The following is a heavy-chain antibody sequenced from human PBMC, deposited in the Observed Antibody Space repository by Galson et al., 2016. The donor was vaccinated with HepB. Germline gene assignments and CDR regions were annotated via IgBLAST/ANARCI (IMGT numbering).Heavy chain of an antibody. Sequence: SLRLSCAASGFTFSRYAMSWVRQAPGKGLEWVSLISGGHTYYADSVRGRFTISRDNSKNTLYLQINSLRAEDTAVYYCAKVLPYSAGHGMDVRGQGTTVTVSS. J-gene: IGHJ6*01. CDR3: AKVLPYSAGHGMDV. CDR1: GFTFSRYA. D-gene: IGHD6-13*01. CDR2: ISGGHT. V-gene: IGHV3-23*01.